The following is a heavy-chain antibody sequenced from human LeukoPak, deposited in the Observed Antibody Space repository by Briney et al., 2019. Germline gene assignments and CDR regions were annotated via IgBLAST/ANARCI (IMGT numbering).Heavy chain of an antibody. D-gene: IGHD6-19*01. V-gene: IGHV4-59*08. CDR3: ARLITSSGWYRDDY. CDR1: GDSLNSYY. CDR2: IFYSGST. J-gene: IGHJ4*02. Sequence: SETLSLTCTVSGDSLNSYYWSWIRQPPGKGLEWIGYIFYSGSTNYNPSLKSRVTISVDTSKNQFSLKLSSVTAADTAVYYCARLITSSGWYRDDYWGQGTLVTVSS.